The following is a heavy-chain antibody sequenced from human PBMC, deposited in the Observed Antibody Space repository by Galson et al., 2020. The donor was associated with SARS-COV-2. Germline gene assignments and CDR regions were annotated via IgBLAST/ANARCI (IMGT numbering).Heavy chain of an antibody. CDR3: ARGTGQWLVWGYYYYGMDV. CDR1: GYTFTSYD. Sequence: ASVKASCKASGYTFTSYDINWVRQATGQGLEWTGWMNPNSGNTCYAQKVQGRATTTRNTSISTAYMELSSLRSEDTAVYYCARGTGQWLVWGYYYYGMDVWGQGTTVTVSS. J-gene: IGHJ6*02. D-gene: IGHD6-19*01. V-gene: IGHV1-8*01. CDR2: MNPNSGNT.